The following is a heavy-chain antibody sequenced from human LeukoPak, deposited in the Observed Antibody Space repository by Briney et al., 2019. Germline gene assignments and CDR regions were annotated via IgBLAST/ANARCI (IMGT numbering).Heavy chain of an antibody. Sequence: SVKVSCKASGGTFSSYAISWVRQAPGQGLEWMGGIIPIFGTANYAQKFQGRVTTTTDESTSTAYMELSSLRSEDTAVYYCASSSSVVPAAPVDYWGQGTLVTVSS. CDR3: ASSSSVVPAAPVDY. CDR2: IIPIFGTA. V-gene: IGHV1-69*05. CDR1: GGTFSSYA. D-gene: IGHD2-2*01. J-gene: IGHJ4*02.